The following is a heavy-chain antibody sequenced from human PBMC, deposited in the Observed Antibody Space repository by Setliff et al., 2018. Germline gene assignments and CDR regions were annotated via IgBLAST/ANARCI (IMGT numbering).Heavy chain of an antibody. CDR2: ISYDGSNK. D-gene: IGHD2-21*02. J-gene: IGHJ4*02. CDR1: GFTFSSYG. V-gene: IGHV3-30*03. Sequence: GGSLRLSCAASGFTFSSYGMHWVRQAPGKGLEWVAVISYDGSNKYYADSVKGRFTISRDNARNLLYLQMNSLRVDDTDVYYCIDGRNRDWGVYWGQGTLVTVSS. CDR3: IDGRNRDWGVY.